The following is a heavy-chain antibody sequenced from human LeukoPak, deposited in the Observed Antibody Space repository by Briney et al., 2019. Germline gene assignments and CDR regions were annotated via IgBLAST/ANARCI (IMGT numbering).Heavy chain of an antibody. J-gene: IGHJ4*02. D-gene: IGHD2-8*01. V-gene: IGHV3-9*01. CDR2: ISWNSGSI. CDR1: GFTFDDYA. Sequence: PGGSLRLSCAASGFTFDDYAMHWVRQAPGKGLEWVSGISWNSGSIGYADSVKGRFTISRDNAKNSLYLQMNSLRAEDTALYYCAKGMAWYYFDYWGQGTLVTVSS. CDR3: AKGMAWYYFDY.